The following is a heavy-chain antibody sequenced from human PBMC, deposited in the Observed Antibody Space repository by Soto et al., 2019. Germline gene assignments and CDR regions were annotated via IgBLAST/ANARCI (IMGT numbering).Heavy chain of an antibody. CDR1: GFSLSTSGVG. CDR3: AHVAFGECVGSFGY. Sequence: QITLKESGPTLVKPTQTLTLTCTFSGFSLSTSGVGVAWIRQPPGKALEWLASFYWDDGKRYNPSLQNRLTITKDTSKNHVLLTMPNMDPVDTATYFCAHVAFGECVGSFGYWGQGTLVSVSS. J-gene: IGHJ4*02. V-gene: IGHV2-5*02. CDR2: FYWDDGK. D-gene: IGHD3-10*01.